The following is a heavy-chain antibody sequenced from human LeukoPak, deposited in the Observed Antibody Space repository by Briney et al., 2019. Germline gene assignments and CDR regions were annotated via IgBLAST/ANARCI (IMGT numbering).Heavy chain of an antibody. CDR3: ARVLFTPSRGYSSGCGY. J-gene: IGHJ4*02. D-gene: IGHD6-19*01. V-gene: IGHV3-74*01. CDR1: EFTFSSYS. Sequence: GGSLRLSCAASEFTFSSYSMHWVRQAPGKGLVWVSPINIDGSSTNYADSVKGRFTISRDNTTNTLYLQINSLRAEDTAVYYCARVLFTPSRGYSSGCGYWGAGTLVTLSP. CDR2: INIDGSST.